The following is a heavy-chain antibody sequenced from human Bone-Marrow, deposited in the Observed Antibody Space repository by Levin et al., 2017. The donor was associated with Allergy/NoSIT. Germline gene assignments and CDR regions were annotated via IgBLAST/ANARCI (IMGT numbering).Heavy chain of an antibody. CDR2: IQSNGKT. V-gene: IGHV3-74*01. CDR3: ARDRFYSDSGSNFSWFDA. J-gene: IGHJ5*02. D-gene: IGHD3-10*01. CDR1: GFTFSTYW. Sequence: PGGSLRLSCAASGFTFSTYWMHWVRQAPGKGLVWVSRIQSNGKTNYADSVKGRFTISRDNAKNTLYLQMNSLTVEDTAVYYCARDRFYSDSGSNFSWFDAWGQGTLVTVSS.